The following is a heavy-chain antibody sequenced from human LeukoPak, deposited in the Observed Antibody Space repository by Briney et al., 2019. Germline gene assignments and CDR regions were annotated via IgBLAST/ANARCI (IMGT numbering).Heavy chain of an antibody. D-gene: IGHD3-3*01. CDR2: INPNSGGT. J-gene: IGHJ3*02. CDR1: GYTFTGYY. CDR3: ARDWFRITIFGVVTRGDAFDI. V-gene: IGHV1-2*02. Sequence: ASVKVSCKASGYTFTGYYMHWVRQAPGQGLEWMGWINPNSGGTNYAQKFQGRVTMTRDTSISTAYMELSRLRSDDTAVYYCARDWFRITIFGVVTRGDAFDIWGQGTMVTVSS.